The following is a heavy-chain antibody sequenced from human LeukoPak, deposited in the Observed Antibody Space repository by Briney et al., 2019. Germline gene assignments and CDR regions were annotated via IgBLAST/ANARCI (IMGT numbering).Heavy chain of an antibody. CDR3: ARVWFWGSSGYLDY. Sequence: PGRSLRLSCAASGFTFDDYSMHWVRQAPGKGLEWVSGIISNSDNIGYADSVKGRFTISRDNSKNTLYLQMNSLRAEDTAVYYCARVWFWGSSGYLDYWGQGTLVTVSS. D-gene: IGHD3-22*01. J-gene: IGHJ4*02. CDR2: IISNSDNI. CDR1: GFTFDDYS. V-gene: IGHV3-9*01.